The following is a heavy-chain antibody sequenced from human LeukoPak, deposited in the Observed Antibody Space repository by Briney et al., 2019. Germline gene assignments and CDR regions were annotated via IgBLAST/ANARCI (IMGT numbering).Heavy chain of an antibody. CDR2: ISGSGGST. Sequence: GGSLRLSCAASGFTFSSYAMSWVRQAPGKGLEWVSAISGSGGSTYYADSVKGRFTISRDNSKNTLYLQMNSLRAEDTAVYYCAKARGYVLRLRAEGWNWFDPWGQGTLVTVSS. V-gene: IGHV3-23*01. CDR3: AKARGYVLRLRAEGWNWFDP. D-gene: IGHD5-12*01. CDR1: GFTFSSYA. J-gene: IGHJ5*02.